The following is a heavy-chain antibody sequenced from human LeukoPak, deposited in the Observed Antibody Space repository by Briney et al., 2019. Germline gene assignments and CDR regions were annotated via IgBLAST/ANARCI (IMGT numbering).Heavy chain of an antibody. CDR3: ARDLIATPTWEFDY. CDR1: GYSFVGYF. Sequence: ASVKVSCKTSGYSFVGYFIHWVRQAPGQGLQWMGRINSNSGGTEYEPRFQGRVTMTRDTSISTAYMEVSTLISDDTAVYYCARDLIATPTWEFDYWGQGTQVTVSS. V-gene: IGHV1-2*06. CDR2: INSNSGGT. D-gene: IGHD1-26*01. J-gene: IGHJ4*02.